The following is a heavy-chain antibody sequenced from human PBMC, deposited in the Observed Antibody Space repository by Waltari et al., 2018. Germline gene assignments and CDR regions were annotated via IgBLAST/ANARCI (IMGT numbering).Heavy chain of an antibody. J-gene: IGHJ4*02. D-gene: IGHD6-6*01. V-gene: IGHV1-69*08. Sequence: QVQLVQSGAEVKKPGSSVTVSCKASGGTFSSYAISCVRQAPGQGLEWMGRIIPILGTANYAQKFQGRVTITADKSTSTAYMELSSLRSEDTAVYYCAFQIWSSSSGTLGYWGQGTLVTVSS. CDR1: GGTFSSYA. CDR2: IIPILGTA. CDR3: AFQIWSSSSGTLGY.